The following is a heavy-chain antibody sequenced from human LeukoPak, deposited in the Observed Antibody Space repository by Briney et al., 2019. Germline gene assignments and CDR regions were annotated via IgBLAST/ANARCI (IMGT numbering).Heavy chain of an antibody. D-gene: IGHD3-22*01. CDR2: ISGSGGST. Sequence: GGSLRLSCAASGFTFSSYAMSWVRQAPGKGLEWVSAISGSGGSTYYADSVKGRFTISRDNSKNTLYLQMNSLRAEDTAAYYCAKDLGFNYYDSSGYIYFDYWGQGTLVTVSS. CDR1: GFTFSSYA. J-gene: IGHJ4*02. CDR3: AKDLGFNYYDSSGYIYFDY. V-gene: IGHV3-23*01.